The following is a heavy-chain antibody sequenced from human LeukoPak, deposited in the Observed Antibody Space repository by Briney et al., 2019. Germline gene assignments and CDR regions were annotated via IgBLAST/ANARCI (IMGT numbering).Heavy chain of an antibody. D-gene: IGHD3-10*01. CDR3: ARGSSYYYGSGSYYISY. CDR1: GFTFSDYY. Sequence: GGSLRLSCAASGFTFSDYYMSWVRQAPGKGLEWVSVIYSGGSTYYADSVKGRFTISRDNSKNTLYLQMNSLRAEDTAVYYCARGSSYYYGSGSYYISYWGQGTLVTVSS. CDR2: IYSGGST. V-gene: IGHV3-66*01. J-gene: IGHJ4*02.